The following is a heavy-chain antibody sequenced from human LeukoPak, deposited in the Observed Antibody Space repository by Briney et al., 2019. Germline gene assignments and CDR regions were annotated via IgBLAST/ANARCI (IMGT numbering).Heavy chain of an antibody. CDR1: GLNFSSRW. Sequence: GGSLRLSCAASGLNFSSRWMNWVRQAPGQGLEWEASIKEDGSEKHYVDSVKGRFTISRDNGKNSLYLQMNSLRAEDTAVYYCARDSGWWRFDFWGQGTLVTVSS. CDR3: ARDSGWWRFDF. V-gene: IGHV3-7*03. D-gene: IGHD6-13*01. CDR2: IKEDGSEK. J-gene: IGHJ4*02.